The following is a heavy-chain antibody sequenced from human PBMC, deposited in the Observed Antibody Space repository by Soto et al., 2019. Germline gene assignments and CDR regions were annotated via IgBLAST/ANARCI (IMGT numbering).Heavy chain of an antibody. J-gene: IGHJ5*02. CDR2: INHSGST. CDR1: GGSFSGYY. Sequence: SETLSLTCAVYGGSFSGYYWSWIRQPPGKGLEWIGEINHSGSTNYNPSLKSRVTISVDTSKNQFSLKLSSVTAADTAVYYCARGYRGLCWFDPWGQGTLVTVSS. CDR3: ARGYRGLCWFDP. D-gene: IGHD3-16*02. V-gene: IGHV4-34*01.